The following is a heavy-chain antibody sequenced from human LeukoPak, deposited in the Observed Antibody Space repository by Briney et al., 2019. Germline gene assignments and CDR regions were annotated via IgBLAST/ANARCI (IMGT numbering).Heavy chain of an antibody. CDR1: GDSISNARYY. J-gene: IGHJ4*02. D-gene: IGHD1-26*01. CDR3: ARDKTVGAHGFDY. CDR2: IYYSGST. V-gene: IGHV4-39*07. Sequence: PSETLSLTCTVSGDSISNARYYWAWIRQPPGKGLEWIGSIYYSGSTYYNPSLKSRVTISVDTSKNQFSLKLSSVTAADTAVYYCARDKTVGAHGFDYWGQGTLVTVSS.